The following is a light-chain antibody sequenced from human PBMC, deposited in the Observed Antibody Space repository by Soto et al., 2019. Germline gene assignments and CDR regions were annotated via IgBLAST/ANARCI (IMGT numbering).Light chain of an antibody. CDR1: QSIGTC. CDR2: DAS. Sequence: DIQMTQSPSTLSASVGDRVTITCRASQSIGTCLAWYQQRPGRAPNLLIYDASSLKRGVPLRFRGSGSGTEFTLTLSSLQPDDFATYYCQQCESFVMTFGGGTKVEVK. J-gene: IGKJ4*01. V-gene: IGKV1-5*01. CDR3: QQCESFVMT.